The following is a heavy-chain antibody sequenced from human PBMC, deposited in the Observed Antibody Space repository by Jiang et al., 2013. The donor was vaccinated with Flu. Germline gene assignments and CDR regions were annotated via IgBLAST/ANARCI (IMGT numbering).Heavy chain of an antibody. J-gene: IGHJ6*02. D-gene: IGHD6-13*01. CDR3: ARAPRREFSSPVFPDYYYGMDV. CDR1: GYTFNRFG. CDR2: MNPYSGTT. Sequence: GAEVKKPGASVKVSCKASGYTFNRFGLNWVRRAAGQGLEWVGWMNPYSGTTMYQRNFRGRVTLTRNSSISTAYMELSSLRSEDTAVYYCARAPRREFSSPVFPDYYYGMDVWGQGTTVTVSS. V-gene: IGHV1-8*01.